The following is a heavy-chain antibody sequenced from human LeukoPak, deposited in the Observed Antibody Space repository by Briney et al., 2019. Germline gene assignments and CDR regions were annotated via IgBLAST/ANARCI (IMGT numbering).Heavy chain of an antibody. CDR1: GVSLSTSGVG. Sequence: ESGPTLVNPTQTLTLTCSLSGVSLSTSGVGVGWIRQPPGKALEWLALIYWDDDSRYGPSLKSRLTIAKDTSKNQVVLTLTNMDSVDTATYYCAHSQVFSYGSFHDAYDIWGLGMLVTVSS. V-gene: IGHV2-5*05. CDR2: IYWDDDS. CDR3: AHSQVFSYGSFHDAYDI. J-gene: IGHJ3*02. D-gene: IGHD5-18*01.